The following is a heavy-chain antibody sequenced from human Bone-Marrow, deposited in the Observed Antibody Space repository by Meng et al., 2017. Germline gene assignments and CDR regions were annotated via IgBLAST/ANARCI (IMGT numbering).Heavy chain of an antibody. Sequence: SETLSLTCTVSGGSISSGSYYWSWIRQPAGKGLEWIGRIYTSGSTNYNPSLKSRVTISVDTSKNQFSLKLSSVTAADTAVYYCARDERLRFDAFDIWGQGTMVTVSS. CDR1: GGSISSGSYY. J-gene: IGHJ3*02. D-gene: IGHD4-17*01. CDR3: ARDERLRFDAFDI. V-gene: IGHV4-61*02. CDR2: IYTSGST.